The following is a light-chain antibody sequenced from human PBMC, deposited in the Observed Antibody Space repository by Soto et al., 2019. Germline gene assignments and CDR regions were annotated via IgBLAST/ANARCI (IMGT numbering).Light chain of an antibody. CDR3: QQCCSFSRT. CDR2: DAS. CDR1: ESISNW. J-gene: IGKJ1*01. V-gene: IGKV1-5*01. Sequence: DIQMTQSPSTVSASVGDRVTITCRATESISNWLAWYQHKPGRAPRLLIYDASTLESGVPSRFSGSVSGTEFTLTISSLQPDDVATYYCQQCCSFSRTFGQGTRVEV.